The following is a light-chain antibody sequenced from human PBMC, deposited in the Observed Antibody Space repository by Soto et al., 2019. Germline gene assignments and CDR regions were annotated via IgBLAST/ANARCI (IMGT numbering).Light chain of an antibody. CDR1: QGISSY. Sequence: DIQLTQSPSFLSASIGDRVTITCRASQGISSYLAWYQQKPGKAPNLLIYAASTLQSGVPSRFSGSGSGAEFTLTISSLQPEDFATYYCQQLNSYPTCGPGTKVDIK. J-gene: IGKJ3*01. V-gene: IGKV1-9*01. CDR3: QQLNSYPT. CDR2: AAS.